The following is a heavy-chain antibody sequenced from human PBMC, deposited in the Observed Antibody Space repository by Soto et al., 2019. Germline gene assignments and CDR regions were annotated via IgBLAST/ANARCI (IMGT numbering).Heavy chain of an antibody. V-gene: IGHV1-69*13. Sequence: ASVKVSCKASGGTFSSYAISWVRQAPRQGLEWMGGIIPIFGTANYAQKFQGRVTITADESTSTAYMELSSLRSEDTAVYYCARASIVVVKWNWFDPWGQGTLVTVSS. J-gene: IGHJ5*02. CDR3: ARASIVVVKWNWFDP. CDR2: IIPIFGTA. D-gene: IGHD3-22*01. CDR1: GGTFSSYA.